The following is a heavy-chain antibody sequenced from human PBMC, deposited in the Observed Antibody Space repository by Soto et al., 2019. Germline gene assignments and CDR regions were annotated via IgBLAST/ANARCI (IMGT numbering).Heavy chain of an antibody. CDR2: IYWNDDK. J-gene: IGHJ5*02. Sequence: QITLKESGPTLVKPTQTLTLTCTFSGFSLSTSGVGVGWIRQPPGKALEWLALIYWNDDKRYSPSLKSRLTITKDTSKNQVVLTMTNMDPVDTATYYCAHRSVDYDILTSYYSCSWFDPWGQGTLVTVSS. V-gene: IGHV2-5*01. CDR3: AHRSVDYDILTSYYSCSWFDP. D-gene: IGHD3-9*01. CDR1: GFSLSTSGVG.